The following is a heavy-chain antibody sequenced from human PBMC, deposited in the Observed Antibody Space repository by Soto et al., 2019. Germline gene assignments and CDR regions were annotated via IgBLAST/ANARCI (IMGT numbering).Heavy chain of an antibody. V-gene: IGHV4-31*03. Sequence: SETLSLTCTVSGGSISSGGYYWSWIRQHPGKGLEWIGYIYYSGSTYYNPSLKSRVTISVDTSKNQFSLKLSSVTAADTAVYYCARVSSKGYSNYVDYWGQGTLVTVSS. J-gene: IGHJ4*02. D-gene: IGHD4-4*01. CDR1: GGSISSGGYY. CDR2: IYYSGST. CDR3: ARVSSKGYSNYVDY.